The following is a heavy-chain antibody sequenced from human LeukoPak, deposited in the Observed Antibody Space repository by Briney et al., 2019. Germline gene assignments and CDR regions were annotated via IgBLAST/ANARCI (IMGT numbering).Heavy chain of an antibody. CDR1: GFTVSSNY. Sequence: GGSLRLSCEASGFTVSSNYMSWVRQAPGKGLEWVSVIYSGGSTYYADSVKGRFTISRDNSKNTLYLQMNSLRAEDTAVYYCARDKANTYGMDVWGQGTTVTVSS. CDR2: IYSGGST. CDR3: ARDKANTYGMDV. V-gene: IGHV3-53*01. J-gene: IGHJ6*02.